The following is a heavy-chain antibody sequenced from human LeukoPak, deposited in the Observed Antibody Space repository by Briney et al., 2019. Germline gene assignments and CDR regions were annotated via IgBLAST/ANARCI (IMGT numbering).Heavy chain of an antibody. CDR3: ARDSGWHSDS. V-gene: IGHV4-4*02. CDR2: VYRGGTA. D-gene: IGHD6-19*01. Sequence: SETLSLTCAVSGDSISSNKWWHWVRQAPGKGLEWIGEVYRGGTANYNPSLKNRVTISVDKSKNQFPLNLRSVTAADTAVYYCARDSGWHSDSWGQGTLVTVSS. J-gene: IGHJ5*01. CDR1: GDSISSNKW.